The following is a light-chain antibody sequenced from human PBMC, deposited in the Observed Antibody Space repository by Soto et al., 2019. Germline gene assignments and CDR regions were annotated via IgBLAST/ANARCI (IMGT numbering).Light chain of an antibody. V-gene: IGLV4-69*01. CDR2: LNSDGSH. J-gene: IGLJ3*02. CDR1: SGHNSYA. CDR3: QTWGTGIRV. Sequence: QPVLTQSPSASASLGASVKLTCTLSSGHNSYAIAWHHQQPEKGPRYLMKLNSDGSHTKGDGIPDRFSGSSSGAERYLTISSLQSEDEADYYCQTWGTGIRVFGGGTKLTVL.